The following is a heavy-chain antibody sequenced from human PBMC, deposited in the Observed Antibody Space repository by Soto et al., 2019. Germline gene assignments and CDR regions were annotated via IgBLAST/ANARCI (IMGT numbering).Heavy chain of an antibody. Sequence: EVQLVESGGGLVQPGRSLRLSCAASGFTFDDYAMHWVRQAPGKGLEWVSGISWNSGSIGYADSVKGRFTISRDNAKNSLYLRMNSLRAEDTALYYCAKAAGVATIEYYFDYWGQGTLVTVSS. J-gene: IGHJ4*02. CDR3: AKAAGVATIEYYFDY. V-gene: IGHV3-9*01. CDR2: ISWNSGSI. CDR1: GFTFDDYA. D-gene: IGHD5-12*01.